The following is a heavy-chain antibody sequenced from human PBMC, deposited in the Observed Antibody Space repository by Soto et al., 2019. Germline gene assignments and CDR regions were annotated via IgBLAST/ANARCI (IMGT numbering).Heavy chain of an antibody. CDR1: GFTFSSYA. D-gene: IGHD2-2*01. J-gene: IGHJ6*03. CDR2: ISGSGGST. Sequence: HPGGSLRLSCAASGFTFSSYAMSWVRQAPGKGLEWVSAISGSGGSTYYADSVKGRFTISRDNSKNTLYLQMNSLRAEDTAVYYCAKGSGRGSRRHIVVVPVRHYYYYMDVWGKGTTVTVSS. V-gene: IGHV3-23*01. CDR3: AKGSGRGSRRHIVVVPVRHYYYYMDV.